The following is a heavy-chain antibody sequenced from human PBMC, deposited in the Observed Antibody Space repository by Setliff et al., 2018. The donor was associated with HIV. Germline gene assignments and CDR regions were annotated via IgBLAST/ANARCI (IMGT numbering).Heavy chain of an antibody. CDR1: GFTFSNYW. Sequence: GGSLRLSCAASGFTFSNYWMHWVRQPPGKGLGWVSYISGGGNIIYYADSVEGRFTFSRDNAKNSLSLQMSSLRAEDTAVYFCARVIAVAGTMGYYFDSWGQGTLVTVSS. D-gene: IGHD6-19*01. CDR2: ISGGGNII. J-gene: IGHJ4*02. CDR3: ARVIAVAGTMGYYFDS. V-gene: IGHV3-11*04.